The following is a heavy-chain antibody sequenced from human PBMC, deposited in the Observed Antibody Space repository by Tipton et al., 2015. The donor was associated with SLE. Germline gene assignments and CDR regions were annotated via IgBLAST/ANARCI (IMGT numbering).Heavy chain of an antibody. CDR1: GFKFDDYA. V-gene: IGHV3-9*01. CDR3: ARGGDCYDY. CDR2: ISWNSGTK. J-gene: IGHJ4*02. D-gene: IGHD2-21*01. Sequence: RSLRLSCAASGFKFDDYAMHWVRQAPGKGLEWVSGISWNSGTKAYADSVKGRFTISRDNAKNSLYLQMNSLRGEDTAFYYCARGGDCYDYWGQGTLVTVSS.